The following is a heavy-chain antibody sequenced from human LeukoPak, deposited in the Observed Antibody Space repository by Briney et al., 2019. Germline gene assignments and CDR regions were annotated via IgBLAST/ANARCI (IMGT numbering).Heavy chain of an antibody. J-gene: IGHJ4*02. V-gene: IGHV3-30*18. Sequence: GRSLRLSCAASGFTFSSYGMHLVRQAPGKGLEWVAVISYDGSNKYYADSVKGRFTISRDNSKHTLYLQMNSLRAEDTAVYYCAKDGNDYVWGSYRYPYYFDYWGQGTLVTVSS. CDR3: AKDGNDYVWGSYRYPYYFDY. CDR2: ISYDGSNK. CDR1: GFTFSSYG. D-gene: IGHD3-16*02.